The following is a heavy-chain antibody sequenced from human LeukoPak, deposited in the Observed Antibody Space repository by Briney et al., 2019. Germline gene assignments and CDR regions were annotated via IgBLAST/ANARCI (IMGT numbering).Heavy chain of an antibody. CDR1: GGSISSYY. Sequence: PSETLSLTCTVSGGSISSYYWSWIRQPPGKGLEWIGDIYYSGRTDYNPSLKSRLTISVDTSNIQFSLRLSSVTAADTAVYFCARERRDGNPGRAFDIWGQGTRVTVS. D-gene: IGHD5-24*01. CDR2: IYYSGRT. V-gene: IGHV4-59*01. J-gene: IGHJ3*02. CDR3: ARERRDGNPGRAFDI.